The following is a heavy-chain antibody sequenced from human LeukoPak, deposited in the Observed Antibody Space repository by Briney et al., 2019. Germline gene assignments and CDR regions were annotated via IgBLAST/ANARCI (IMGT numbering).Heavy chain of an antibody. Sequence: ASVKVSCKASGYTFTSYFMYWVRQAPGQGLEWMGLINPSGVNTRYAQKFQDRVTMTRDTSTSTVYMELSSLRSEDTAMYYCARDRTHYYESSGYYSRWEYWGQGTLITVSS. J-gene: IGHJ4*02. CDR1: GYTFTSYF. CDR2: INPSGVNT. D-gene: IGHD3-22*01. CDR3: ARDRTHYYESSGYYSRWEY. V-gene: IGHV1-46*01.